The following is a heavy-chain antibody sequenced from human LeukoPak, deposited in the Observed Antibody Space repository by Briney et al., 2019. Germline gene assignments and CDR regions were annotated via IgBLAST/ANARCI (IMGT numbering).Heavy chain of an antibody. D-gene: IGHD3-10*01. Sequence: PGGSLRLSCAASGFTFSSYWMSWVRQAPGKGLEWVANIKQDGSEKYYVDSVKGRFTISRDNAKNSLYLQMNSLRAEDTAVYYCARGPPIYGSVFDYWGQGTLVTVSS. V-gene: IGHV3-7*01. CDR2: IKQDGSEK. CDR1: GFTFSSYW. J-gene: IGHJ4*02. CDR3: ARGPPIYGSVFDY.